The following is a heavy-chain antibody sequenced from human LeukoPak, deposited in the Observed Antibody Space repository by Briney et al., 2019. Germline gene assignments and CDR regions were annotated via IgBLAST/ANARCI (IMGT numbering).Heavy chain of an antibody. D-gene: IGHD6-13*01. Sequence: SVKVCCKASGGTFSSYAISWVRQAPGQGLEWMGGIIPIFGTANYAQKFQGRVTITADESTSTAYMELSSLRSEDTAVYYCARGRGAAAAPGDFDYWGQGTLVTVSS. CDR3: ARGRGAAAAPGDFDY. J-gene: IGHJ4*02. V-gene: IGHV1-69*01. CDR2: IIPIFGTA. CDR1: GGTFSSYA.